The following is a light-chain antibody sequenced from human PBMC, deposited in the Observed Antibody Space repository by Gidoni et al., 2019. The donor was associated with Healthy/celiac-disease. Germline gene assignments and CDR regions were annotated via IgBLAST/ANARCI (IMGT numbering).Light chain of an antibody. J-gene: IGKJ2*01. CDR3: QQYNSYLYT. CDR1: QSISSW. Sequence: DLQMTQSPSPLSASVGDRVTITCRASQSISSWLAWYQQKPGKAPKLLIYKASSLESGVPSRFSGSGSGTEFTLTISSLQPDDFATYYCQQYNSYLYTFGQGTKLEIK. CDR2: KAS. V-gene: IGKV1-5*03.